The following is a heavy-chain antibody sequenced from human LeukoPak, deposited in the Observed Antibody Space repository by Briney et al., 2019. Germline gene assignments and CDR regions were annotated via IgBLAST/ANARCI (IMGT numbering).Heavy chain of an antibody. CDR1: GYTFTSYD. V-gene: IGHV1-8*01. D-gene: IGHD1-14*01. CDR2: MNPNSGNT. J-gene: IGHJ6*03. CDR3: ARVNRRRPPYYYYYMDV. Sequence: ASVKVSCKASGYTFTSYDINWVRQATGQGLEWMGWMNPNSGNTGYAQKFQGRVTMTRNTSISTAYMELSSLRSEDAAVYYCARVNRRRPPYYYYYMDVWGKGTTVTVSS.